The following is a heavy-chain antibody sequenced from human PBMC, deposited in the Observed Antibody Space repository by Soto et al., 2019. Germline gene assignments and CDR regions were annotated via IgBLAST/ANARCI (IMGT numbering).Heavy chain of an antibody. J-gene: IGHJ4*02. Sequence: HPGGSLRLSCAASGFTFSSYAMSWVRQAPGKGLEWVSAISGSGGSTYYADSVKGRFTISRDNSKNTLYLQMNSLRAEDTAVYYCAKVLSEYSSGWWYYFDYWGQGTLVTVSS. CDR1: GFTFSSYA. CDR3: AKVLSEYSSGWWYYFDY. D-gene: IGHD6-19*01. CDR2: ISGSGGST. V-gene: IGHV3-23*01.